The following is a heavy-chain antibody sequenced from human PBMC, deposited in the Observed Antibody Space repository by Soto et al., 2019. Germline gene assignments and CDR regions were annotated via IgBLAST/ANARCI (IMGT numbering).Heavy chain of an antibody. CDR2: ISSSSTYT. CDR3: ATEYYGRLDS. D-gene: IGHD4-17*01. J-gene: IGHJ4*02. V-gene: IGHV3-11*06. Sequence: VQLVESGGTLVKPGGSLRLSCATSGFTFSHYYMSWIRQAPGKGLEWVSYISSSSTYTNYADSVKGRFTISRDDARTSLYLQMNSLRAEDTAVYYCATEYYGRLDSWGQGTLVTVSS. CDR1: GFTFSHYY.